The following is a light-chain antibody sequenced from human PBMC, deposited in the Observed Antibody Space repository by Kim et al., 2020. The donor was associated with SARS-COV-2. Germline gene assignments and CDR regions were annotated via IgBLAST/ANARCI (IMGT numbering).Light chain of an antibody. CDR2: GNN. CDR1: SSNIGGNH. Sequence: QSVLTQPPSASGTPGQRVTISCSGSSSNIGGNHVYWYQQLPGTAPKLLVYGNNQRPSGVPDRFSGPKSGTSASLAISGLRSDDEADYYCATWDDSLSGHVVFGGGTQLTVL. J-gene: IGLJ2*01. CDR3: ATWDDSLSGHVV. V-gene: IGLV1-47*01.